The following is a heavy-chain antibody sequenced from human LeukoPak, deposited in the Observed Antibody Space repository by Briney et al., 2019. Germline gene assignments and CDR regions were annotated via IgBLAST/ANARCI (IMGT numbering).Heavy chain of an antibody. D-gene: IGHD3-3*01. Sequence: GGSLRLSCAASGFTFSSYGMHWVRQAPGKGLEWVSSISSSSNYIYYADSVKGLFTISKDNAKNSLYLQMNSLRAEDTAVYYCAREPFWSGYYSNLHFDYWGQGTLVTVSS. CDR2: ISSSSNYI. CDR1: GFTFSSYG. CDR3: AREPFWSGYYSNLHFDY. J-gene: IGHJ4*02. V-gene: IGHV3-21*01.